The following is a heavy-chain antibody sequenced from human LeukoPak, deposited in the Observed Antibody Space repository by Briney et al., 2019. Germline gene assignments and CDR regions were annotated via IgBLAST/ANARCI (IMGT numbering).Heavy chain of an antibody. Sequence: GGSLRLSCAASGFTFSSYAMQWVRQAPGKGLEWVAVISYDGSNINYADSVKGRFTISRDNSKNTLYLQMNSLGVEDTALFYCARDLDSSGYGDAFDIWGQGTMVTVSS. CDR3: ARDLDSSGYGDAFDI. D-gene: IGHD3-22*01. CDR1: GFTFSSYA. CDR2: ISYDGSNI. J-gene: IGHJ3*02. V-gene: IGHV3-30*04.